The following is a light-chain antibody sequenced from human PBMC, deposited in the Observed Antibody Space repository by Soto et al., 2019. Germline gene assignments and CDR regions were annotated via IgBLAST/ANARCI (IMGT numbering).Light chain of an antibody. Sequence: QSALTQPASVSGSPGQSITISCTGTSSDIGAYNSVSWYQHHPGKAPKLIVFQVSFRPSAVSDRFSGSKSDNTASLTISGLQTEDEADYYRLSYTASSTFVFGTGTKVTVL. J-gene: IGLJ1*01. CDR1: SSDIGAYNS. CDR2: QVS. V-gene: IGLV2-14*01. CDR3: LSYTASSTFV.